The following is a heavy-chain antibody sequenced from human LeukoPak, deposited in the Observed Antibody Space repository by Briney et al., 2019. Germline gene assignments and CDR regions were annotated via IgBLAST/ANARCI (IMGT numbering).Heavy chain of an antibody. CDR2: ISSSGSTI. D-gene: IGHD5-12*01. V-gene: IGHV3-11*01. J-gene: IGHJ6*02. CDR1: GFTFSDYY. CDR3: ARVGGWLRFEYYYYGMDV. Sequence: NPGGSLRLSCAASGFTFSDYYMSWIRQAPGKGLEWVSYISSSGSTIYYADSVKGRFTISRDNAKNSLYLQMNSLRAEDTAVYYCARVGGWLRFEYYYYGMDVWGQGTTVTVSS.